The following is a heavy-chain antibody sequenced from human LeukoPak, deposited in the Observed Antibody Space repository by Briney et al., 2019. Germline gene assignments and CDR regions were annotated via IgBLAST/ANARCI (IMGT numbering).Heavy chain of an antibody. CDR3: ARVRGMIGRSPDY. J-gene: IGHJ4*02. CDR1: GLTVSKNY. CDR2: ISSSSGTI. D-gene: IGHD3-22*01. V-gene: IGHV3-48*01. Sequence: PGGSLRLSCAASGLTVSKNYMSWVRQAPGKGLEWVSYISSSSGTIYYADSVKGRFTISRDNAENSLYLQMNSLRAEDTAVYYCARVRGMIGRSPDYWGQGTLVTVSS.